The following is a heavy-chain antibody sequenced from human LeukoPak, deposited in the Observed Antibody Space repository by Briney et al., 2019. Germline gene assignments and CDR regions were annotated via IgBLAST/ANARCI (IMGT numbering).Heavy chain of an antibody. CDR1: GGSISSSSYY. CDR3: ARQFHGSGSYGYYFDY. D-gene: IGHD3-10*01. CDR2: IYYSGST. V-gene: IGHV4-39*01. J-gene: IGHJ4*02. Sequence: PSETLSLTCTVSGGSISSSSYYWGWIRQPPGKGLEWIGSIYYSGSTYYNPSLKSRVTISVDTSKTQFSLKLSSVTAADTAVYYCARQFHGSGSYGYYFDYWGQGTLVTVSS.